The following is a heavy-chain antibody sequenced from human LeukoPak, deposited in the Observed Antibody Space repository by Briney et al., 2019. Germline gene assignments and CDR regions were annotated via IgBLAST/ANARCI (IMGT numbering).Heavy chain of an antibody. D-gene: IGHD3-10*01. CDR3: ARDWSRFGELLYY. CDR1: GFTFSSYG. CDR2: IWYDGSNK. Sequence: GGSLRLSCAASGFTFSSYGMHWVRQAPGKGLEWVALIWYDGSNKYYADSVKGRFTISRDNSKNTLYLQMNSLRAEDTAVYYCARDWSRFGELLYYWGQGTLVTVSS. J-gene: IGHJ4*02. V-gene: IGHV3-33*01.